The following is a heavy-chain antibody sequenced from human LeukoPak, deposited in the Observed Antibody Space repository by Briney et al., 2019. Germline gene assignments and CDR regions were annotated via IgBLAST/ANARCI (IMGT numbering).Heavy chain of an antibody. J-gene: IGHJ4*02. CDR2: ITHTGRT. Sequence: SETLSLTCAVNGGSFSGYTWSWIRQPPGMGLEWIGEITHTGRTNYNPSLRSRVTMSVDTSKNQVSLILSSVTTADTAMYYCARSPLSSSGWYRAAYWGQGTLVTVSS. D-gene: IGHD6-19*01. CDR3: ARSPLSSSGWYRAAY. CDR1: GGSFSGYT. V-gene: IGHV4-34*01.